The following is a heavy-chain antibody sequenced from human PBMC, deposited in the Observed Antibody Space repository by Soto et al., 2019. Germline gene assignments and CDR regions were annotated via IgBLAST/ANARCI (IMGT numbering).Heavy chain of an antibody. Sequence: PGGSMGLSSAASGFPFSSSAMGVVRQTPEKGLEWVAGISGGGNDRYYADFVQGRFTFSRDNSRNILYLQMNSLRAEDTAMYYCARSLFMVAPDNEPFDYWGQGTLVTVSS. D-gene: IGHD5-12*01. CDR1: GFPFSSSA. CDR3: ARSLFMVAPDNEPFDY. V-gene: IGHV3-23*01. J-gene: IGHJ4*02. CDR2: ISGGGNDR.